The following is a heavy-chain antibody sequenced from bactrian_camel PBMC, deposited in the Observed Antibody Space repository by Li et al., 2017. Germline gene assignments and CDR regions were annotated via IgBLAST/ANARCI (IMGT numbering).Heavy chain of an antibody. CDR3: ATKFPWPCNPRVASSD. CDR2: IDMDGPTN. J-gene: IGHJ4*01. D-gene: IGHD1*01. CDR1: YTYSSYC. V-gene: IGHV3S31*01. Sequence: DVQLVESGGGSVQAGGSLRLSCGYTYSSYCMAWFRQAPGKEREGVATIDMDGPTNYTESVKGRFIISKDNAKNTLYLQMNSLKPEDTAMYYCATKFPWPCNPRVASSDWGQGTQVTVSS.